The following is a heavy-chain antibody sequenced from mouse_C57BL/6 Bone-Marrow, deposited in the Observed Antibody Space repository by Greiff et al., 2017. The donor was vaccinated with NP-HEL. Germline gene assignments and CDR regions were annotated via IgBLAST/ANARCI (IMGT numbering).Heavy chain of an antibody. CDR3: ARHKVHITTVVSWYFDV. CDR2: ISSGGSYT. J-gene: IGHJ1*03. V-gene: IGHV5-6*01. CDR1: GFTFSSYG. Sequence: EVQLVESGGDLVKPGGSLKLSCAASGFTFSSYGMSWVRQTPDKRLEWVATISSGGSYTYYPDSVKGRFTISRDNAKNTLYLQMSSLKSEDTAMYYCARHKVHITTVVSWYFDVWGTGTTVTVSS. D-gene: IGHD1-1*01.